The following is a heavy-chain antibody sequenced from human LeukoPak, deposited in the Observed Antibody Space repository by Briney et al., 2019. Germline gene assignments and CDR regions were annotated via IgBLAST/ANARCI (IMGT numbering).Heavy chain of an antibody. D-gene: IGHD4-17*01. CDR1: GFTFSTYW. CDR2: MRRDGNEI. V-gene: IGHV3-7*01. Sequence: VGSLRLSCSASGFTFSTYWMSWVRQAPGKGLEWVANMRRDGNEIYYLDSVRGRFTISRDNAKNSLYLQMNSLRAEDTAVYYCARDPTVTPGYGMDVWGQGTTVTVSS. J-gene: IGHJ6*02. CDR3: ARDPTVTPGYGMDV.